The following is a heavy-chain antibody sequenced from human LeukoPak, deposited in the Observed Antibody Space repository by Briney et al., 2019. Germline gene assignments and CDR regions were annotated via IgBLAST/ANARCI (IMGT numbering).Heavy chain of an antibody. V-gene: IGHV1-46*01. J-gene: IGHJ4*02. D-gene: IGHD3-16*02. Sequence: ASVKVSCKASGYTFTSYYMHWVRQAPGQGLEWMGIINPSGGSTSYAQKFQGRVTMTRDTSTSTVYMELSSLRAEDTAVYYCAKDYVWGSYRPDYFDYWGQGTLVTVSS. CDR1: GYTFTSYY. CDR2: INPSGGST. CDR3: AKDYVWGSYRPDYFDY.